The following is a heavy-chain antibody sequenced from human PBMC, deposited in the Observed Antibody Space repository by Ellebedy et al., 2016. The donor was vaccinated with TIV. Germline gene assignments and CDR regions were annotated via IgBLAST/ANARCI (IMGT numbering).Heavy chain of an antibody. CDR2: IYYSGST. Sequence: SETLSLTCTVSGGSISSSSYYWGWIRQPPGKGLEWIGSIYYSGSTYYNPSLKSRVTISVDTSKNQFSLKLSSVTAADTAVYYCARQGGIAVAVDYYGMDVWGQGTTVTVSS. V-gene: IGHV4-39*01. CDR1: GGSISSSSYY. J-gene: IGHJ6*02. D-gene: IGHD6-19*01. CDR3: ARQGGIAVAVDYYGMDV.